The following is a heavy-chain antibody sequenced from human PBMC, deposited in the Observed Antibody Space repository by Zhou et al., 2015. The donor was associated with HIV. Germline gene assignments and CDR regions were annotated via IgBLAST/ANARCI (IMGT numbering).Heavy chain of an antibody. CDR3: ARDDSSGYHSFDY. CDR2: INPNTGGT. J-gene: IGHJ4*02. CDR1: GYSFTDYY. Sequence: QVQLVQSGAEVKKPGASVKVSCKASGYSFTDYYLHWVRQAPGQRPEWMGWINPNTGGTKYAQKFQGRVTMTTDTSTSTGYMELRSLRSDDTATYFCARDDSSGYHSFDYWGQGTLVTVS. V-gene: IGHV1-2*02. D-gene: IGHD3-22*01.